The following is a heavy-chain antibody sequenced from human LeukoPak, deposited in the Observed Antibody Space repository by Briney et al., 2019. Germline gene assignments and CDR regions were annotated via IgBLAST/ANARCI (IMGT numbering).Heavy chain of an antibody. CDR3: ARDSVTIFGVVINRGWFDP. Sequence: QTRGSLRLSCAASGFTFSSSAMSWVRQAPGKGLEWVSAISNNGGYTYYADSVQGRFTISRDNSKSTLCLQMNSLRAEDTAVYYCARDSVTIFGVVINRGWFDPWGQGTLVTVSS. CDR1: GFTFSSSA. CDR2: ISNNGGYT. V-gene: IGHV3-23*01. J-gene: IGHJ5*02. D-gene: IGHD3-3*01.